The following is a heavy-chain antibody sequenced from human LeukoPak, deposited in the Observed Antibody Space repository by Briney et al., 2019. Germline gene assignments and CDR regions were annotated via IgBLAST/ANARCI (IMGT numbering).Heavy chain of an antibody. CDR1: GYTFTGYY. D-gene: IGHD5-12*01. CDR2: ISAYNGNT. J-gene: IGHJ4*02. Sequence: GASVKVSCKASGYTFTGYYMHWVRQAPGQGLEWMGWISAYNGNTNYAQKLQGRVTMTTDTSTSTAYMELRSLRSDDTAVYYCARAPLGRYSGYDLYYFDYWGQGTLVTVSS. CDR3: ARAPLGRYSGYDLYYFDY. V-gene: IGHV1-18*04.